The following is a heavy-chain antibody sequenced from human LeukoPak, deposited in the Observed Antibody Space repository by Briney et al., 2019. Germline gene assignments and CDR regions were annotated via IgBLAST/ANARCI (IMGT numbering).Heavy chain of an antibody. J-gene: IGHJ4*02. CDR3: ARVSSLGWWLDY. V-gene: IGHV4-59*01. CDR1: GGSISSYY. CDR2: IYYSGST. Sequence: SETLSLTCTVSGGSISSYYWSWIRQPPGKGLEWIGYIYYSGSTNYNPSLKSRVTISVDTSKNQFSLKLSSVTAADTAVYYCARVSSLGWWLDYWGQGTLVTVSS. D-gene: IGHD6-19*01.